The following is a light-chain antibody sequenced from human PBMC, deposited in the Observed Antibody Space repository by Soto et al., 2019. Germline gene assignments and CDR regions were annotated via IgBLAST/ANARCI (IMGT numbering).Light chain of an antibody. Sequence: EIVMTHSPATLSVSPGERVTLSCRASQSVSTNLAWYQQKPGQAPRLLIHGASTRVTGIPARFSGSGFGTAFTLTISSLQSEDFAVYYCQQYNSWPVTFGQGTKVEMK. V-gene: IGKV3-15*01. CDR3: QQYNSWPVT. J-gene: IGKJ1*01. CDR2: GAS. CDR1: QSVSTN.